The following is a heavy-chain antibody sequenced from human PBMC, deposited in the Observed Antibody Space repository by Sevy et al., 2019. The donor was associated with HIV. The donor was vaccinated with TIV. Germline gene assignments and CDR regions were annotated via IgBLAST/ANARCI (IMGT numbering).Heavy chain of an antibody. CDR2: LSFGCGEI. CDR3: AREGCTKPHDY. J-gene: IGHJ4*02. V-gene: IGHV3-23*01. CDR1: GFTFNKYS. D-gene: IGHD2-8*01. Sequence: GGSLRLSCAASGFTFNKYSMSWVRQPPGKGLEWVATLSFGCGEINYADSAKGRFTISRDNSKNSFYLQMNNLRAEDTALYYCAREGCTKPHDYWGQRTMVTVSS.